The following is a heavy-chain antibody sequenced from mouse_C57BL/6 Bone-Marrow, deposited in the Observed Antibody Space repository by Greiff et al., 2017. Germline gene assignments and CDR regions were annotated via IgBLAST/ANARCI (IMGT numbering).Heavy chain of an antibody. CDR2: ISDGGSYT. J-gene: IGHJ2*01. Sequence: EVKLMESGGGLVKPGGSLKLSCAASGFTFSSYAMSWVRQTPEKRLEWVATISDGGSYTYYPDNVKGRFTISRDNAKNNLYLQMSHLKSEDTAMYYCARDRDYDYFDYWGQGTTLTVSS. CDR3: ARDRDYDYFDY. D-gene: IGHD1-1*01. CDR1: GFTFSSYA. V-gene: IGHV5-4*01.